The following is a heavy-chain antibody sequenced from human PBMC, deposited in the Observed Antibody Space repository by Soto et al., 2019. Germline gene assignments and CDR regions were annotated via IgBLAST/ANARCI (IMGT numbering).Heavy chain of an antibody. CDR3: PKRRLRLRQWDY. CDR2: ISGSGGST. J-gene: IGHJ4*02. D-gene: IGHD5-12*01. CDR1: GFTFSSYA. Sequence: EVQLLESGGGLVQPGGSLRLSCAASGFTFSSYAMSWVSHAPGRGLEWVSAISGSGGSTYYSDSVKGRFTISIDNSKNTLYLQMKRLRAEHTAVNYCPKRRLRLRQWDYWGQRTLVTVSS. V-gene: IGHV3-23*01.